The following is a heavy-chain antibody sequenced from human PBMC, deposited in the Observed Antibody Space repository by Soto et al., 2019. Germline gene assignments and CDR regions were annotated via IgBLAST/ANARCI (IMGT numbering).Heavy chain of an antibody. J-gene: IGHJ4*02. CDR3: AGRPGGGGY. CDR1: GFTVSNNY. CDR2: IYSGGYT. Sequence: EVQLVESGGGLIQPGGSLRLSCAVSGFTVSNNYMSWVRQAPGKGLEGVSVIYSGGYTAYGDSVKGRFSISRDNSKNTLYLKKNCRGAEDRAFYFGAGRPGGGGYWGQGTLVTVSS. D-gene: IGHD3-10*01. V-gene: IGHV3-53*01.